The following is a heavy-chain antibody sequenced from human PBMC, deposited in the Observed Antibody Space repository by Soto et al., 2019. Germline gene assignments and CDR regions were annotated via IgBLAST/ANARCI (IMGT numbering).Heavy chain of an antibody. D-gene: IGHD3-16*01. CDR1: GFSLRTTGVG. CDR3: AHTWGLPFDY. CDR2: IYWNDDK. V-gene: IGHV2-5*01. J-gene: IGHJ4*02. Sequence: QLTLKESGPTLVEPTQTLTLTCTYSGFSLRTTGVGVGWIRQPPGKALEWLVIIYWNDDKRYSPSLKSRFTLTIDTPKSHVVMTMTNKNPVDTATYYCAHTWGLPFDYWGQGTLVIVSS.